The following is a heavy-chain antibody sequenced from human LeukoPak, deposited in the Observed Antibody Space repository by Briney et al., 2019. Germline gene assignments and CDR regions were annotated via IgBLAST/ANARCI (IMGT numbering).Heavy chain of an antibody. CDR2: ISSSSSYK. J-gene: IGHJ4*02. Sequence: GGSLRLSCAASGFTFSSYSMNWVRQAPGKGLEWVSSISSSSSYKYYADSVKGRFTISRDNAKNSLYLQMNSLRAEDTAVYYCAIGRDGYNYYFDYWGQGTLVTVSS. CDR1: GFTFSSYS. CDR3: AIGRDGYNYYFDY. D-gene: IGHD5-24*01. V-gene: IGHV3-21*01.